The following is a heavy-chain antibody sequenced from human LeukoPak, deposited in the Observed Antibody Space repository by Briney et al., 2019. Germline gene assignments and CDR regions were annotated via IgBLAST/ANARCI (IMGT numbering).Heavy chain of an antibody. CDR2: IYTSGST. V-gene: IGHV4-4*07. D-gene: IGHD2-15*01. Sequence: SETLSLTCTASGGSISSYYWSWIRQPAGKGLEWIGRIYTSGSTNYNPSLKSRVTMSVDTSKNQFSLKLSSVTAADTAVYYCARGVKCSGGSCYYFDYWGQGTLVTVSS. CDR1: GGSISSYY. J-gene: IGHJ4*02. CDR3: ARGVKCSGGSCYYFDY.